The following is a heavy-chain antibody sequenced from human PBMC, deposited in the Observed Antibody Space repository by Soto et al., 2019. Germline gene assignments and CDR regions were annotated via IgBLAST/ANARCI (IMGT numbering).Heavy chain of an antibody. CDR1: GFTFSSYE. D-gene: IGHD3-9*01. Sequence: PGGSLRLSCAASGFTFSSYEMNWVRQAPGKGLEWVSYISSSGSTIYYADSVKGRFTISRDNANNSLYLQMNSLRAEDTAVYYCARDYDILTGPSGYCYYGMDVWGQGTTVTVSS. CDR3: ARDYDILTGPSGYCYYGMDV. J-gene: IGHJ6*02. CDR2: ISSSGSTI. V-gene: IGHV3-48*03.